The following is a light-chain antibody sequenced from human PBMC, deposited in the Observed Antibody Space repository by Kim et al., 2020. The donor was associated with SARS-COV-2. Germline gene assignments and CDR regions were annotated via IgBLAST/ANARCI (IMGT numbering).Light chain of an antibody. V-gene: IGLV3-19*01. CDR2: GKN. Sequence: SSELTQDPAVSVALGQTVRITCQGDSLRSYYASWYQQKPGRAPVLVVYGKNNRPSGIPDRFSGSSSGNTASLTITGAQAEDEAGYYCNSRDSSGTHHVVF. J-gene: IGLJ3*02. CDR3: NSRDSSGTHHVV. CDR1: SLRSYY.